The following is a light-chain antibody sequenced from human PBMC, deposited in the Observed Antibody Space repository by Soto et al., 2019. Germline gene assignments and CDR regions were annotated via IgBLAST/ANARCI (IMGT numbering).Light chain of an antibody. CDR1: SSDVGAYDY. V-gene: IGLV2-14*03. Sequence: QPALTQPASVSGSPGQSITISCTGTSSDVGAYDYVSWYQQHPDKAPKLMIYEVSNRPSGVSNRFSGSKSVNTATLTISGPQAGDEADYSGSSYTRSSTQVFEPGTKVP. CDR2: EVS. J-gene: IGLJ1*01. CDR3: SSYTRSSTQV.